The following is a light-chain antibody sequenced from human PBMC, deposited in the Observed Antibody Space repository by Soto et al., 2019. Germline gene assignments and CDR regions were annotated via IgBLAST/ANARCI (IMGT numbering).Light chain of an antibody. CDR3: QQTYTIPFA. CDR2: GAS. J-gene: IGKJ2*01. Sequence: DMQMTQSPSSLSASVGDRVTITCRPSQTIDNYLNWNQHKPGKAPKLLIYGASTLQSGVSSRFTGSASGTDFTLTIDNLQAEDFATYYCQQTYTIPFAFGQGTKLEI. CDR1: QTIDNY. V-gene: IGKV1-39*01.